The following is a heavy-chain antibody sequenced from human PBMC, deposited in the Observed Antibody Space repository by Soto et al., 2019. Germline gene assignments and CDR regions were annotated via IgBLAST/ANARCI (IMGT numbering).Heavy chain of an antibody. Sequence: EVQLLESGGGLVQPGGSLRLSCAASGFTFSTYAMSWVRQAPGKGLEWVSAISGSGGSTYYADSVKGRFTISRDKSKNTLYLQMNSLRAEDTAVYYCAKGDSSGYYYHIDYWGQGTLVTVSS. V-gene: IGHV3-23*01. CDR1: GFTFSTYA. J-gene: IGHJ4*02. CDR2: ISGSGGST. D-gene: IGHD3-22*01. CDR3: AKGDSSGYYYHIDY.